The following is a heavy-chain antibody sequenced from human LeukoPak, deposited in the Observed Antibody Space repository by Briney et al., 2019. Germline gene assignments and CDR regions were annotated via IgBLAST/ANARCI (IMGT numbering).Heavy chain of an antibody. Sequence: SETLSLTCSVSGVSISSGSNYWGWIRQPPGKTLEWIGSIYSSGSTYYNPSLKSRVIILFDTAKNHFSLNLSSVTAADTAVYYCARDRIAAADDAFDIWGQGTMVTVSS. V-gene: IGHV4-39*07. J-gene: IGHJ3*02. CDR2: IYSSGST. CDR3: ARDRIAAADDAFDI. CDR1: GVSISSGSNY. D-gene: IGHD6-13*01.